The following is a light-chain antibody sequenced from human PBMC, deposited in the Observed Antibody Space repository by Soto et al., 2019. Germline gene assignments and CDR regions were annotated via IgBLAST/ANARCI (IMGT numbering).Light chain of an antibody. Sequence: EIVLTQSPGILSLSPGERATLSCRASQSVSSSYLAWYQQKPGQAPRLLIYGASNRATGIPDRFSASGSKTNFPLTISRLEHEDFAVYYCQQYGSSPPYTFGQGTKLEIK. J-gene: IGKJ2*01. CDR1: QSVSSSY. CDR3: QQYGSSPPYT. V-gene: IGKV3-20*01. CDR2: GAS.